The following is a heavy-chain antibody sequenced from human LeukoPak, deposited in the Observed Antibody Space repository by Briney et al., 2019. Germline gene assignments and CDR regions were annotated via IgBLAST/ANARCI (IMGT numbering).Heavy chain of an antibody. J-gene: IGHJ5*02. V-gene: IGHV5-10-1*01. Sequence: GESLKISCKGSGYSFTSYWISWVRQMPGKGLEWMGRIDPSDSYTNYSPSFQGHVTISADKSISTAYLQWSSLKASDTAMYYCARQLFLADGSGSYWFDPWGQGTLVTVSS. CDR1: GYSFTSYW. CDR3: ARQLFLADGSGSYWFDP. CDR2: IDPSDSYT. D-gene: IGHD3-10*01.